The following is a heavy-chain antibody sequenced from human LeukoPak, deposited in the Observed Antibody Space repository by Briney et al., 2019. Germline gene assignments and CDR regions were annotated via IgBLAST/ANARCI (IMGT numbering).Heavy chain of an antibody. D-gene: IGHD6-19*01. CDR3: ARGLGGWYAGCDY. CDR1: RFTFSRFS. Sequence: GGSLRLSCAASRFTFSRFSMNWVRQAPGKGLEWVSFISSSSSYIYYADSVKGRFTISRDNAKNSLYLQMNSLRAEDTAVYYCARGLGGWYAGCDYWGQGTLVTVSS. CDR2: ISSSSSYI. V-gene: IGHV3-21*01. J-gene: IGHJ4*02.